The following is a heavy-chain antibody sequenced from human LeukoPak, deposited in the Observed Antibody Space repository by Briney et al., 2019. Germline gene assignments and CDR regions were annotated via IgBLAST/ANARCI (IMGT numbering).Heavy chain of an antibody. CDR2: ISGSGGST. CDR3: AKDGSGSYLDLNYYYYYMDV. D-gene: IGHD3-10*01. CDR1: GFTFSSYG. V-gene: IGHV3-23*01. J-gene: IGHJ6*03. Sequence: GGSLRLSCAASGFTFSSYGMSWVRQAPGKGLEWVSAISGSGGSTYYADSVKGRFTISRDNSKNTLYLQMNSLRAEDTAVYYCAKDGSGSYLDLNYYYYYMDVWGEGTTVTISS.